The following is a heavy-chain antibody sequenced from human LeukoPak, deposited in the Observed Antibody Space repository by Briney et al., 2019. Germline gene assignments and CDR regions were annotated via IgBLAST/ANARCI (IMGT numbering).Heavy chain of an antibody. CDR1: GYTFVNYG. CDR3: ARALVKYGNSGYYTFDH. J-gene: IGHJ4*02. CDR2: INTYNGNT. V-gene: IGHV1-18*01. D-gene: IGHD3-3*01. Sequence: ASVKVSCKASGYTFVNYGISWVRQAPGQGLEWMGWINTYNGNTNYAQNLQGRVTMTTDTSTTTVYMDLRSLRSDDTAVYYCARALVKYGNSGYYTFDHWGQGTAVTVSA.